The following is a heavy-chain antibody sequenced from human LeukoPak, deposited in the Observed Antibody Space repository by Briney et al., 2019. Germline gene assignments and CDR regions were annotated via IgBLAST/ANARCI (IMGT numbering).Heavy chain of an antibody. CDR2: IWYDGTNK. Sequence: GGSLRLSCAASGFPFSNYDIHWVRQTPGKGLEWVAAIWYDGTNKYYADSVKGRFTISRDNSKDTLYLQMNSLRAEDTAVYYCATLGSGTYYSLYYFDYWGQGTLVTVSS. CDR3: ATLGSGTYYSLYYFDY. CDR1: GFPFSNYD. V-gene: IGHV3-33*01. D-gene: IGHD3-10*01. J-gene: IGHJ4*02.